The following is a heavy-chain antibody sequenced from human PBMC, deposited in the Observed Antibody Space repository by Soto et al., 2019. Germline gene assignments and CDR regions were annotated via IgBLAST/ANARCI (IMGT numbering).Heavy chain of an antibody. V-gene: IGHV3-7*05. CDR2: IKQDGSEK. J-gene: IGHJ4*02. CDR1: GFSFSAYW. CDR3: ARGAAAAGLYYFDY. D-gene: IGHD6-13*01. Sequence: EVQLVESGGGLVQPGGSLRLSCAASGFSFSAYWMSWVRQAPGKGLEWVAKIKQDGSEKDYVDSVKGRFTTSRDNTKNSLYLQMNSLRVEDTAVYYCARGAAAAGLYYFDYWGQGTLVTVSS.